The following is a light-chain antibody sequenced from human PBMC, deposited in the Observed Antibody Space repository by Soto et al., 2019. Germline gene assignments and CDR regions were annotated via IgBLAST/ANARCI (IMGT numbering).Light chain of an antibody. Sequence: EILMTQSPATLSVSPGERVTLPCRAGQGVTTNFAWYQQKSGQSPRLLIYDVSSRATGVPSRFSGTGSETDFTLTISGLQSEDSAIYFCQQYNNWPFSFGPGTRLEIK. J-gene: IGKJ5*01. CDR3: QQYNNWPFS. V-gene: IGKV3-15*01. CDR1: QGVTTN. CDR2: DVS.